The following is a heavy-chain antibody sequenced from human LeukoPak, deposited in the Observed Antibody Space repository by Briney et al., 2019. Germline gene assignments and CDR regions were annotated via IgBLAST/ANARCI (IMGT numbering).Heavy chain of an antibody. V-gene: IGHV1-18*01. CDR2: ISAYNGNT. Sequence: ASVKVSCKASGGTFSSYAISWVRQAPGQGLEWMGWISAYNGNTNYAQKLQGRVTMTTDTSTSTVYMELRSLRSEDTAVYYCATTSGGAAAPPYYFDYWGQGTLVTVSS. D-gene: IGHD6-13*01. CDR1: GGTFSSYA. J-gene: IGHJ4*02. CDR3: ATTSGGAAAPPYYFDY.